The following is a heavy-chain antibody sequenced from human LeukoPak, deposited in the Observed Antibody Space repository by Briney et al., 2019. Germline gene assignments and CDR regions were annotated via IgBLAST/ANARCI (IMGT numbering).Heavy chain of an antibody. V-gene: IGHV3-66*01. CDR1: GFTVSSNY. Sequence: GESLRLSCAASGFTVSSNYMSWVRQAPGKGLEWVSVIYSGGSTYYADSVKGRFTISRDNAKNSLYLQMNSLRAEDTAVYYCARVSGTMTFDYWGQGTLVTVSS. CDR2: IYSGGST. J-gene: IGHJ4*02. D-gene: IGHD6-13*01. CDR3: ARVSGTMTFDY.